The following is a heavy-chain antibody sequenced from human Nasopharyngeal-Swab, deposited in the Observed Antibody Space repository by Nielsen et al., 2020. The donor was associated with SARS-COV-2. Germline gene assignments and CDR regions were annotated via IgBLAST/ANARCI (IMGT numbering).Heavy chain of an antibody. J-gene: IGHJ4*02. CDR3: ARLDPFGSEDK. CDR1: GGSITSSRHR. CDR2: ILVNRYT. Sequence: SETLSLTCTVSGGSITSSRHRWGWVRQPPGKGLEWIGQILVNRYTEYHPSVRGRITVYADTSENSFSLRLSSVTAADTAVCYCARLDPFGSEDKWGQGTLVTVSS. V-gene: IGHV4-39*02. D-gene: IGHD3-3*01.